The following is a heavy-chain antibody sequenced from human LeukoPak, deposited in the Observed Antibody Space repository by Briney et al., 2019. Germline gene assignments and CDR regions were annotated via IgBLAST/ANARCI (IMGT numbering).Heavy chain of an antibody. CDR3: AGLTAPDAFDI. CDR2: ISGSTGST. J-gene: IGHJ3*02. D-gene: IGHD4/OR15-4a*01. CDR1: GFTFSSYA. Sequence: GGSLRLSCAASGFTFSSYAMSWVRQAPGKGLEWVSTISGSTGSTYYADSVKGRFTFSRDNSKNTLYLQMNSLRAEDTAVYYCAGLTAPDAFDIWGQGTMVTVSS. V-gene: IGHV3-23*01.